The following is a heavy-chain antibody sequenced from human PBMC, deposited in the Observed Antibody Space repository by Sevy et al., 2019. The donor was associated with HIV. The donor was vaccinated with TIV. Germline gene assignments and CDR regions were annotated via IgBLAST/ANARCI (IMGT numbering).Heavy chain of an antibody. J-gene: IGHJ6*02. CDR3: ARVKGSTNYDFWSGSHYYYGMDV. Sequence: GGSLRLSCAASGFTFSSYWMHWVRQAPGKGLVWVSRINSDGSSTSYADSVKGRFTISRDNAKNTLYLQMNSLRAEDTAVYYCARVKGSTNYDFWSGSHYYYGMDVWGQGTTVTVSS. CDR1: GFTFSSYW. D-gene: IGHD3-3*01. CDR2: INSDGSST. V-gene: IGHV3-74*01.